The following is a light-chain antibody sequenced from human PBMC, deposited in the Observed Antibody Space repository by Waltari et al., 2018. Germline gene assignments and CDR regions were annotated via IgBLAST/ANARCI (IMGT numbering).Light chain of an antibody. V-gene: IGKV3-20*01. CDR1: QSLSSTY. J-gene: IGKJ2*01. CDR3: QQYGRSPYT. Sequence: QSPGTLSLSPGERATLSCWASQSLSSTYLAWYQQKPGQAPRLLIYGASSRATGIPDRFSGSGSGTDFTLSISRLEPEDSAVYYCQQYGRSPYTFGQGTKLEIK. CDR2: GAS.